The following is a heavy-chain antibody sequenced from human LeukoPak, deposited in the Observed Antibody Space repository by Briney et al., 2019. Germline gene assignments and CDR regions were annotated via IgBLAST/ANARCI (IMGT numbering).Heavy chain of an antibody. D-gene: IGHD3-9*01. J-gene: IGHJ6*01. CDR2: ISSSSSYI. CDR3: ARDYDILTGYPNSYYGMDV. V-gene: IGHV3-21*01. Sequence: GGSLRLSCAASGFTFSSYSMNWVRQAPGKGQEWVSSISSSSSYIYYADSVKGRFTISRDNAKNSLYLQMNSLRAEDTAVYYCARDYDILTGYPNSYYGMDVWGQGTTVTVSS. CDR1: GFTFSSYS.